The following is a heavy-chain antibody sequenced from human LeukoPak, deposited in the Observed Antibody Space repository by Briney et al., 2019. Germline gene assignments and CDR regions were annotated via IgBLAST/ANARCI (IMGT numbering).Heavy chain of an antibody. CDR3: ARGDYYDSSGYLY. Sequence: PSETLSLTCTVSGGSISSYYWSWIRQPPGKGLEWIGYIYYSGSTNYNPSLKSRVTISVDTPKNQFSLKLSSVTAADTAVYYCARGDYYDSSGYLYWGQGTLVTVSS. D-gene: IGHD3-22*01. CDR2: IYYSGST. J-gene: IGHJ4*02. CDR1: GGSISSYY. V-gene: IGHV4-59*08.